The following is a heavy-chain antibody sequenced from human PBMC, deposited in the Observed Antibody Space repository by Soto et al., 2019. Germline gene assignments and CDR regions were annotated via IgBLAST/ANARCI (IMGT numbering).Heavy chain of an antibody. Sequence: SETLSLTCAVSGDSIIGTHWWSWVRRPPGKGLEFIGETHHSRGTNYNPSLRSRVTMSLDKSKNQLSLILYSVTAADTGVYYSARYSASSGTYYFDYWAQGTLVTVSS. CDR2: THHSRGT. CDR1: GDSIIGTHW. J-gene: IGHJ4*01. CDR3: ARYSASSGTYYFDY. V-gene: IGHV4-4*02. D-gene: IGHD6-13*01.